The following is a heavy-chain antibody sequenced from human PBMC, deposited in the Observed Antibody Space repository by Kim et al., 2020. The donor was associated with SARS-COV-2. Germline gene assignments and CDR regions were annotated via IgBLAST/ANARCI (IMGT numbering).Heavy chain of an antibody. CDR1: GFTFSSYG. V-gene: IGHV3-33*06. J-gene: IGHJ4*02. D-gene: IGHD2-15*01. CDR2: ILYDGSNK. Sequence: GGSLRLSCAASGFTFSSYGMHWVRQAPGKGLEWVAVILYDGSNKYYADSVKGRFTISRDNSKNTLYLQMNSLRAEDTAVYYCAKDRLGYCSGGSCSNFDYWGQGTLVTVSS. CDR3: AKDRLGYCSGGSCSNFDY.